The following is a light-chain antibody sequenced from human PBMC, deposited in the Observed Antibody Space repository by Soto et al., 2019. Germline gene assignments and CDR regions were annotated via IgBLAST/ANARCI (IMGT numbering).Light chain of an antibody. V-gene: IGKV2-40*01. J-gene: IGKJ5*01. Sequence: EIVLTQTPLSLSVTPGEPASISCRSSQSLLDTDDGSTYLDWYLQRPGRSPQLLIYALSSRASGVPDRFSGSGSDTEFTLRISRVETEDVGVYYCMQHTDFPITFGQGTRLDIK. CDR3: MQHTDFPIT. CDR1: QSLLDTDDGSTY. CDR2: ALS.